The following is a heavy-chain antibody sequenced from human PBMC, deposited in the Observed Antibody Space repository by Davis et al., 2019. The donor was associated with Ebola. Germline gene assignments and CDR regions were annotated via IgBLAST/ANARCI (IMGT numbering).Heavy chain of an antibody. CDR3: AKLPWASVPDYFDY. CDR1: GFTFSSDA. Sequence: PGGSLRLSCAASGFTFSSDAMSWVRQAPGKGLEWVSVISATGGSTYYADSVKGRFTISRDNSKNTLYLQMNSLRAEDAAIYYCAKLPWASVPDYFDYWGQGTLVTVSS. CDR2: ISATGGST. J-gene: IGHJ4*02. V-gene: IGHV3-23*01. D-gene: IGHD1-26*01.